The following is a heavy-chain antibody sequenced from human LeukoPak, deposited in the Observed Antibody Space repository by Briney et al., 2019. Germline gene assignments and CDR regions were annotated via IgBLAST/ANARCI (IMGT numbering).Heavy chain of an antibody. V-gene: IGHV4-31*02. CDR2: IYYSGST. D-gene: IGHD3-10*01. CDR3: ARGTEYYFDY. J-gene: IGHJ4*02. Sequence: SETLSLXXTXXXGSISSGGYYWSWIRQHPGKGLEWIGYIYYSGSTYYNPSLKSRVTISVDTSKNQFSLKLSSVTAADTAVYYCARGTEYYFDYWGQGTLVTVSS. CDR1: XGSISSGGYY.